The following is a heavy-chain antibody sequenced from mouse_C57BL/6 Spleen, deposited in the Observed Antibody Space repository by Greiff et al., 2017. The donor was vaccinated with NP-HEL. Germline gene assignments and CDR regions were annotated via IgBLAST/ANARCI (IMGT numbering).Heavy chain of an antibody. CDR1: GYTFTSYW. J-gene: IGHJ3*01. CDR2: IDPSDSQT. D-gene: IGHD2-4*01. Sequence: QVQLQQPGAELVRPGSSVKLSCKASGYTFTSYWMHWVKQRPIQGLEWIGNIDPSDSQTHYNQKFKDKATLTVDKSSSTAYMQLSSLTSEDSAVYYCARVDYDSFAYWGQGTLVTVSA. CDR3: ARVDYDSFAY. V-gene: IGHV1-52*01.